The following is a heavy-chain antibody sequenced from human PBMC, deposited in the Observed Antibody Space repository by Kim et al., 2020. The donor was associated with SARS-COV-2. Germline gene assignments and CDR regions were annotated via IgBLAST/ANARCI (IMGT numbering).Heavy chain of an antibody. CDR1: GASIDIGGYF. Sequence: SETLSLTCTVSGASIDIGGYFWSWIRQHPGKGLEWIGYMHYSGTSYYNASLKSRISISIDASKNQFSLNLSSVTAADTAVYFCARVMGVPDAFDIWGQG. D-gene: IGHD2-8*01. CDR3: ARVMGVPDAFDI. V-gene: IGHV4-31*03. J-gene: IGHJ3*02. CDR2: MHYSGTS.